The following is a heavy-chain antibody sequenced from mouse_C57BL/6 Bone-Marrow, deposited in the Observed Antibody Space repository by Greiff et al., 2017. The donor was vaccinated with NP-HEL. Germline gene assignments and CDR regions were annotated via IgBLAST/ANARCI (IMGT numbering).Heavy chain of an antibody. J-gene: IGHJ4*01. CDR2: KSYSGST. CDR1: GYPITSDY. Sequence: VQLVESGPGLAKPSQTLSPTRSVTGYPITSDYWNWIRKFPGNKLEYMGYKSYSGSTYYNPSLKSRISITRDTSMNQYYLQLNSVTTEDTATYYCARSPLWLRRNYYAMDYWGQGTSVTVSS. CDR3: ARSPLWLRRNYYAMDY. V-gene: IGHV3-8*01. D-gene: IGHD2-2*01.